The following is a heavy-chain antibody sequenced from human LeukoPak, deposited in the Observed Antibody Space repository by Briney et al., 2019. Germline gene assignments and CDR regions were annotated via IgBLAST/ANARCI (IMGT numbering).Heavy chain of an antibody. D-gene: IGHD3-10*01. V-gene: IGHV3-30*18. J-gene: IGHJ4*02. CDR1: GFTFSSYG. CDR2: ISYDGSNK. Sequence: PGGSLRLSCAASGFTFSSYGMHWVRQAPGKGLEWVAVISYDGSNKYYADSVKGRFTISRDNPKNTLYLQMNSLRAEDTAVYYCAKDTLTMVRGNDDYWGQGTLVTVSS. CDR3: AKDTLTMVRGNDDY.